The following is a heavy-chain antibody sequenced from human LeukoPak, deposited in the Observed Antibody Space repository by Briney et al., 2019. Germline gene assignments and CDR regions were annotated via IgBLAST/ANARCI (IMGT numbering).Heavy chain of an antibody. D-gene: IGHD3-9*01. CDR2: ISGRNGNT. V-gene: IGHV3-23*01. CDR1: GFTFSSYA. J-gene: IGHJ4*02. CDR3: AKGTYYNILTGYRRGYYFDS. Sequence: PGGSLRLSCAASGFTFSSYAMSWVRQAPGKGLEWVSSISGRNGNTYYADSVKGRFTISRDNSKNTLYLQMNSLRAGDTAVYYCAKGTYYNILTGYRRGYYFDSWGQGTLVTVSS.